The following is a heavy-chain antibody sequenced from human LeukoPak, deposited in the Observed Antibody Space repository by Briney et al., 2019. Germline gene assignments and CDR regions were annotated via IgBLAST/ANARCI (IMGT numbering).Heavy chain of an antibody. J-gene: IGHJ4*02. Sequence: GGSLRLSCSASGFTFSDYAMHWVRQAPGRGLEYVSAVSSVIGRTFYAASVKDRFTISRDNSGNTLYLQMSSLRPEDTAVYYCAKPARGLGIQFGLDSWGQGTLVTVSS. CDR1: GFTFSDYA. CDR3: AKPARGLGIQFGLDS. D-gene: IGHD3-16*01. V-gene: IGHV3-64D*08. CDR2: VSSVIGRT.